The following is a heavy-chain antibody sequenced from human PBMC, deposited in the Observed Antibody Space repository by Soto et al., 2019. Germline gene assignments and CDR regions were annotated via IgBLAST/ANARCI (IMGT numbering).Heavy chain of an antibody. CDR1: GFTFSTYA. J-gene: IGHJ3*02. V-gene: IGHV3-30-3*01. Sequence: QVQLVESGGGVVQPGRSLRLSCAASGFTFSTYAMHWVRQAPGKGLECVAVISYDGSNKYYADSVKGRFTISRDNSKNTLYLQMNSLRAEDTAVYYCAREGHRGSYLNDAFDIWGQGTMVTVSS. CDR3: AREGHRGSYLNDAFDI. D-gene: IGHD1-26*01. CDR2: ISYDGSNK.